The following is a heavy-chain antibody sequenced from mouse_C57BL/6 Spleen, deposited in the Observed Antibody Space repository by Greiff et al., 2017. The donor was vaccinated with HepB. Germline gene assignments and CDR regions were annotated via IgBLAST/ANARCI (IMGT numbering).Heavy chain of an antibody. V-gene: IGHV1-55*01. CDR2: IYPGSGST. D-gene: IGHD2-3*01. CDR3: ARKGVYDGYRMDY. Sequence: QVQLQQPGAELVMPGASVKLSCKASGYTFTSYWMHWVKQRPGQGLEWIGDIYPGSGSTNYNEKFKSKATLTVDTSSSTAYMQLSSLTSEDSAVYYCARKGVYDGYRMDYWGQGTSVTVSS. J-gene: IGHJ4*01. CDR1: GYTFTSYW.